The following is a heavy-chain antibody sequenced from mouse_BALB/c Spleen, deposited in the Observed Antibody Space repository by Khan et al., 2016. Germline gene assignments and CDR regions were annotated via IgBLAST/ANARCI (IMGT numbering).Heavy chain of an antibody. V-gene: IGHV1-4*01. CDR2: INPSSDYT. J-gene: IGHJ2*01. Sequence: QVQLQQSGAELARPGASVKMSCKATGYTFTTYTMFWVKQRPGQGLEWIGYINPSSDYTDYNQKFKDKATLTADKSSSTAYMQLNSLTSEDSAVYSCASEGWLLGYFDYWGQGTTLTVSS. CDR3: ASEGWLLGYFDY. CDR1: GYTFTTYT. D-gene: IGHD2-3*01.